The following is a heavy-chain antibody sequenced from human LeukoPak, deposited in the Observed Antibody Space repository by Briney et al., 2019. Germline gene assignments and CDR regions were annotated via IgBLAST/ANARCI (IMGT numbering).Heavy chain of an antibody. V-gene: IGHV3-9*01. CDR1: GFTFDDYA. Sequence: GGSLRLSCAASGFTFDDYAMHWVWQAPGKGLEWVSGISWNSGSIGYADSVKGRFTISRDNAKNSLYLQMNSLRAEDTALYYCAKMGTWGQGTLVTVSS. J-gene: IGHJ5*02. CDR3: AKMGT. CDR2: ISWNSGSI. D-gene: IGHD7-27*01.